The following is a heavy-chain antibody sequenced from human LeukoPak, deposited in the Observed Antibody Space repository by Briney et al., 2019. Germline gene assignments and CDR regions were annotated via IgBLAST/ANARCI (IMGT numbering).Heavy chain of an antibody. D-gene: IGHD2-2*02. CDR3: ARDPTGYCSSASCYTAY. V-gene: IGHV4-39*02. J-gene: IGHJ4*02. CDR2: IYYSGST. Sequence: SETLSLTCTVSGGSISSSSYYWGWIRQPPGKGLEWIGSIYYSGSTYYNPSLKSRVTISVDTSKNQFSLKLSSVTAADTAVYYCARDPTGYCSSASCYTAYWGQGTPVTVSS. CDR1: GGSISSSSYY.